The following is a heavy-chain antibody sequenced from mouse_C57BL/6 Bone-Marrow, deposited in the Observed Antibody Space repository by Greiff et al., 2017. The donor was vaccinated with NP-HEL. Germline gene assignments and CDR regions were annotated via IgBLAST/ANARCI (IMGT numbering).Heavy chain of an antibody. J-gene: IGHJ1*03. Sequence: QVQLQQPGAELVKPGASVKVSCKASGYTFTSYWMHWVKQRPGQGLEWIGRIHPSDSDTNYNEKFKGKATLTADKSSSTAYMELRSLTSEDSAVYFCARSDGYYVWYFDVWGTGTTVTVSS. D-gene: IGHD2-3*01. V-gene: IGHV1-74*01. CDR1: GYTFTSYW. CDR3: ARSDGYYVWYFDV. CDR2: IHPSDSDT.